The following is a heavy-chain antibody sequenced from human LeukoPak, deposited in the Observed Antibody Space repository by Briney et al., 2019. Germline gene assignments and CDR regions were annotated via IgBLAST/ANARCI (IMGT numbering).Heavy chain of an antibody. Sequence: GRSLRLSCAASGFTFSNYAIHWVRQAPGKGLEWVAFISYDGSNKHHADSVKGRFTISRDNSKNTLYLQMNSLRPEDTAVYYCARARFGYNRGPFDYWGQGILVTVSS. V-gene: IGHV3-30-3*01. CDR1: GFTFSNYA. CDR2: ISYDGSNK. CDR3: ARARFGYNRGPFDY. J-gene: IGHJ4*02. D-gene: IGHD5-24*01.